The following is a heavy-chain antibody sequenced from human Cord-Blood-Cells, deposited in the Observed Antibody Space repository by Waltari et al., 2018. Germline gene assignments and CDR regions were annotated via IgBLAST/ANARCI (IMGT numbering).Heavy chain of an antibody. V-gene: IGHV5-51*01. Sequence: EVQLVQSGAEVKKPGESLKISCKGSGYSFTSYWTGWVRQMRGKCLEWMWIIYPCDPDTTYSPSIQGQVTISADKSISPAYLQWSSLKASDTAMYYCARQYGITKTIDYWGQGTLVTVSS. D-gene: IGHD1-20*01. CDR2: IYPCDPDT. J-gene: IGHJ4*02. CDR3: ARQYGITKTIDY. CDR1: GYSFTSYW.